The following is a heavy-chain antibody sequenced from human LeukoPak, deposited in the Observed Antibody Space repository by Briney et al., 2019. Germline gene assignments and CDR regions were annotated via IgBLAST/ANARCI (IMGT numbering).Heavy chain of an antibody. V-gene: IGHV4-61*05. CDR3: ARLISGVGYFDY. CDR2: IYYSGSA. Sequence: SETLSLTCTVSGGSISSSSYYWGWIRQPPGKGLEWIGYIYYSGSANYNPSLKSRVTISVDTSKNQFSLKLTSVIAADTAVYYCARLISGVGYFDYWGQGILVTVSS. CDR1: GGSISSSSYY. J-gene: IGHJ4*02. D-gene: IGHD3-10*01.